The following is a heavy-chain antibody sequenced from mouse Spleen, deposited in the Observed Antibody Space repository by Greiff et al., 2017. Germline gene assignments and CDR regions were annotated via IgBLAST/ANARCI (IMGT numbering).Heavy chain of an antibody. CDR3: ARHNLRRNYFDY. CDR2: ISNGGGST. V-gene: IGHV5-12-2*01. CDR1: GFTFSSYT. Sequence: DVKLVESGGGLVQPGGSLKLSCAASGFTFSSYTMSWVRQTPEKRLEWVAYISNGGGSTYYPDTVKGRFTISRDNAKNTLYLQMSSLKSEDTAMYYCARHNLRRNYFDYWGQGTTLTVSS. J-gene: IGHJ2*01. D-gene: IGHD2-12*01.